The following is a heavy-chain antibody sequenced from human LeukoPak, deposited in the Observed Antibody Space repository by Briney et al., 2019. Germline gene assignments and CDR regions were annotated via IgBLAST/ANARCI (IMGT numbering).Heavy chain of an antibody. J-gene: IGHJ4*02. D-gene: IGHD2-15*01. V-gene: IGHV4-34*01. CDR2: INHSGST. CDR1: GFTFSDYS. CDR3: ARTGGETYYFDY. Sequence: GSLRLSCAASGFTFSDYSMNWVRQAPGKGLEWIGEINHSGSTNYNPSLKSRVTISVDTSKNQFSLKLSSVTAADTAVYYCARTGGETYYFDYWGQGTLVTVSS.